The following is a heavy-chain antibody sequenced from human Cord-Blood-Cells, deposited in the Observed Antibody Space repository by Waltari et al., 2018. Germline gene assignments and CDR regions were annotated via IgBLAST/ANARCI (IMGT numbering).Heavy chain of an antibody. V-gene: IGHV1-2*02. D-gene: IGHD3-10*01. J-gene: IGHJ6*02. CDR1: GYTFTGYY. CDR2: INPNSGGT. CDR3: VRVVRGPYYYYGMDV. Sequence: QVQLVQSGAEGKKPGASVKVSCKASGYTFTGYYMHWVRQAPGQGLEWMGWINPNSGGTNYAQKFQGRVTMTRDTSISTAYMELSRLRSDDTAVYYCVRVVRGPYYYYGMDVWGQGTTVTVSS.